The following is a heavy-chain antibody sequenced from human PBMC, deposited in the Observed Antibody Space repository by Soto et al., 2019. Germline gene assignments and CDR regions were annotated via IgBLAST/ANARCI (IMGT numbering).Heavy chain of an antibody. V-gene: IGHV1-46*01. J-gene: IGHJ4*02. CDR3: ARGGAMVVVNDGPDY. CDR1: GYTFTSYY. D-gene: IGHD2-21*01. CDR2: INPTGGST. Sequence: QVQLVQSGAEVKKPGASVKVSCKASGYTFTSYYMHWVRQAPGQGLEWMGIINPTGGSTSYAQKFQGRVNMTRATSRSTVYLDVSSLRSEDTAMYYCARGGAMVVVNDGPDYWGQGGLDTVSS.